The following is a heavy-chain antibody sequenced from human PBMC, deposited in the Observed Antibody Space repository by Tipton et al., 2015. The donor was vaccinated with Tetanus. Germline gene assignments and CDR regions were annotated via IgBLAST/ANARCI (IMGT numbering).Heavy chain of an antibody. Sequence: TLSLTCAVYGGSFSGYYWSWIRQPPGKGLEWIGYIYYSGSTNYNPSLKSRVTISVDTSKNQFSLKLSSVTAADTAVYYCARQLMATVTGYFDLWGRGTLVTVSS. V-gene: IGHV4-59*08. CDR2: IYYSGST. J-gene: IGHJ2*01. CDR3: ARQLMATVTGYFDL. D-gene: IGHD5-24*01. CDR1: GGSFSGYY.